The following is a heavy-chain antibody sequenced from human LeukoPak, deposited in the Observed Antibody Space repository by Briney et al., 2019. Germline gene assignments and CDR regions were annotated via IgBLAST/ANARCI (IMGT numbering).Heavy chain of an antibody. CDR2: ISAYNGNT. CDR3: AALGRYSAFDI. V-gene: IGHV1-18*01. D-gene: IGHD3-10*01. J-gene: IGHJ3*02. CDR1: GYTFTSYG. Sequence: GASVKVSCKASGYTFTSYGISWVRQAPGQGLEWMGWISAYNGNTNYAQKLQGRATITTDTSTSTAYVGLRSLRSDDTAVYYCAALGRYSAFDIWGQGTMVTVSS.